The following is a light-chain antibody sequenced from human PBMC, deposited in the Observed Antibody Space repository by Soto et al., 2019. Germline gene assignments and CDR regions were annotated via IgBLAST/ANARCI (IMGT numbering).Light chain of an antibody. V-gene: IGKV3-15*01. CDR3: QQYNNWPPIT. CDR2: GAS. Sequence: EIVMTQAPTPLSVYPGERAPLSRRASQSVSNNLVWYQQKPGQAPRLLIYGASTRATGIPARFSGSGSGTEFTLTISSLQSEDFAVYYCQQYNNWPPITFGQGTRLEIK. CDR1: QSVSNN. J-gene: IGKJ5*01.